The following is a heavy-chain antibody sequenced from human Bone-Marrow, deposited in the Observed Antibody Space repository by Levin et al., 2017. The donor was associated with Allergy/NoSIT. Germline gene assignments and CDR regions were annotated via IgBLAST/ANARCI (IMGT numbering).Heavy chain of an antibody. CDR2: INHSGST. V-gene: IGHV4-34*01. CDR3: ARGSDRGVSSDWFDP. D-gene: IGHD3-10*01. J-gene: IGHJ5*02. CDR1: GGSFSGYY. Sequence: SETLSLTCAVYGGSFSGYYWSWIRQPPGKGLEWIGEINHSGSTNYNPSLKSRVTISVDTSKNQFSLKLSSVTAADTAVYYCARGSDRGVSSDWFDPWGQGTLVTVSS.